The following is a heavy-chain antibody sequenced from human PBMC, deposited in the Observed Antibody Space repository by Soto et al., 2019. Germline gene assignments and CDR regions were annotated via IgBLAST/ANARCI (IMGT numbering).Heavy chain of an antibody. Sequence: QLQLQESGPGLVKPSETLSLTCTVSGGSISSSSYYWGWIRQPPGKGLEWIGSIYYSGSTYYNPSLKSRVTISVDTSKNQCSLKLSSVTAADTAVYYCARINSSGWRYYFDYWGQGTLVTVSS. V-gene: IGHV4-39*01. J-gene: IGHJ4*02. D-gene: IGHD6-19*01. CDR3: ARINSSGWRYYFDY. CDR1: GGSISSSSYY. CDR2: IYYSGST.